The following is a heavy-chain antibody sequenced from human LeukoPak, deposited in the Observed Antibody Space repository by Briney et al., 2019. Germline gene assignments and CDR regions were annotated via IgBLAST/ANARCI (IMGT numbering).Heavy chain of an antibody. D-gene: IGHD6-13*01. J-gene: IGHJ5*02. CDR2: INHSGST. V-gene: IGHV4-34*01. CDR1: GGSFSGHY. Sequence: SETLSLTCAVYGGSFSGHYWSWIRQPPGKGLEWVGEINHSGSTNYNPSLKSRVTISVDTSKNQFSLKLSSVTAADTAVYYCARVGAAAHNWFDPWGQGTLVTVSS. CDR3: ARVGAAAHNWFDP.